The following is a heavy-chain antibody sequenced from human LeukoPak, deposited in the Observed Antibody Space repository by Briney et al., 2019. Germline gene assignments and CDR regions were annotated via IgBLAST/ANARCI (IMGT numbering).Heavy chain of an antibody. V-gene: IGHV3-30*18. Sequence: GSLRLSCAASGFTFSSFGMHWVRQAPGKGLEWVAVISYDGSNKYYAGSEKGRFTISRDNSKNTLYLQMNSLRAEDTAVYYCAKSTAGYGMDVWGQGTTVTVSS. CDR3: AKSTAGYGMDV. CDR2: ISYDGSNK. CDR1: GFTFSSFG. D-gene: IGHD5/OR15-5a*01. J-gene: IGHJ6*02.